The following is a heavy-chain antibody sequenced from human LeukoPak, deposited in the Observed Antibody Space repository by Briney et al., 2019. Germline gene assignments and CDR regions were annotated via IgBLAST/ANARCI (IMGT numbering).Heavy chain of an antibody. CDR3: ARDLVDGEQYPLDY. CDR1: GYTFTDYY. J-gene: IGHJ4*02. Sequence: EGSVKVSCKASGYTFTDYYIHWVRQAPGQGLEWMGWINPNSGGTNYAQKFQGRVTMTRDTSISTAYMELSRLRSDDTAVYYCARDLVDGEQYPLDYWGQGTLVTVSS. D-gene: IGHD1/OR15-1a*01. V-gene: IGHV1-2*02. CDR2: INPNSGGT.